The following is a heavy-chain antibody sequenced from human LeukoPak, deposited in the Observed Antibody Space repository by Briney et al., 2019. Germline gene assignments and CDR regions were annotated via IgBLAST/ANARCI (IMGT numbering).Heavy chain of an antibody. J-gene: IGHJ4*02. Sequence: PGGSLRLSCAASGFTFSSYSMNWVRQAPGKGLEWVSSISSSSSYIYYADSVKGRFTISRDNAKNSLYLQMNSLRAEDTAVYYCARDRRGYYDSSGRTDLFDYWAREPWSPSPQ. CDR2: ISSSSSYI. CDR1: GFTFSSYS. D-gene: IGHD3-22*01. V-gene: IGHV3-21*01. CDR3: ARDRRGYYDSSGRTDLFDY.